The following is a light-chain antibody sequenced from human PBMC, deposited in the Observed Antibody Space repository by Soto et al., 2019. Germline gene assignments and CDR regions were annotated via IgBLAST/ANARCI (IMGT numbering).Light chain of an antibody. V-gene: IGKV3-20*01. Sequence: ETVLTQSPGTLSLSPGERATLSCRASQSVSSRSLAWYQQKPGQAPRLLIFDASSRATGIPDRFSGSGSGTDFTLTISRLEPEDFAVYYCLQYGSSPRTFGQGTKVDIK. J-gene: IGKJ1*01. CDR2: DAS. CDR3: LQYGSSPRT. CDR1: QSVSSRS.